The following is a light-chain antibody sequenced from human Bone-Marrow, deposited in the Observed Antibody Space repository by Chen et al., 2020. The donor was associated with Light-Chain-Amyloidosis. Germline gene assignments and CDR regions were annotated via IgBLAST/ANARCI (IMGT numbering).Light chain of an antibody. CDR1: KIGKKN. CDR3: QVWGTRSDRDIV. V-gene: IGLV3-21*03. Sequence: SYVVTQPPSVSVAPGTTARITCEGCKIGKKNVHWYQQKSGQAPVLVVYDDVDRPSGIPERFSDSNDGDSAALTVTEGEDGNEYAYHCQVWGTRSDRDIVF. J-gene: IGLJ1*01. CDR2: DDV.